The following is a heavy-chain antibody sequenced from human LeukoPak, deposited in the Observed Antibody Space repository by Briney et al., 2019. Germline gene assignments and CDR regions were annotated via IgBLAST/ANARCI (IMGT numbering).Heavy chain of an antibody. CDR1: GFTFSNYA. CDR3: AKWGDYDILTGYYDSDY. Sequence: GASLRLSCAASGFTFSNYAMSWVRQAPGKGLEWVSAVSGRDDSTYYADSVKGRFTIPRDNSKNTLYLQMNSLRAEDTAVYYRAKWGDYDILTGYYDSDYWGQGTLVTVSS. V-gene: IGHV3-23*01. J-gene: IGHJ4*02. D-gene: IGHD3-9*01. CDR2: VSGRDDST.